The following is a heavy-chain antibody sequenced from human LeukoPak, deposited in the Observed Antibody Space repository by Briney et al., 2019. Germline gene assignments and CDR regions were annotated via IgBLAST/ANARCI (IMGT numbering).Heavy chain of an antibody. Sequence: SETLSLTCTVSGGSISSSSYYWGWIRQPPGTGLEWIGNIYYSGSTYYNPSLKSRVTISVDKSKNQFSLKLSSVTAADTAVYYCARDLDYYDSSGYRSRYYFDYWGQGTLVTVSS. CDR2: IYYSGST. D-gene: IGHD3-22*01. CDR3: ARDLDYYDSSGYRSRYYFDY. CDR1: GGSISSSSYY. J-gene: IGHJ4*02. V-gene: IGHV4-39*07.